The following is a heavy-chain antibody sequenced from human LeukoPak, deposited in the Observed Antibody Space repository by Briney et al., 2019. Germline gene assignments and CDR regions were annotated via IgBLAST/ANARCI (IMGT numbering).Heavy chain of an antibody. CDR3: ARDRLDAFDI. D-gene: IGHD6-19*01. CDR2: IWYDGSNK. J-gene: IGHJ3*02. V-gene: IGHV3-33*01. Sequence: GGSLRRSCAASGFTFSSYGMHWVRQAPGKGLEWVAVIWYDGSNKYYADSVKGRFTISSDNSKNTLYLQMTSLRAEDTAVYYCARDRLDAFDIWGQGTMVTVSS. CDR1: GFTFSSYG.